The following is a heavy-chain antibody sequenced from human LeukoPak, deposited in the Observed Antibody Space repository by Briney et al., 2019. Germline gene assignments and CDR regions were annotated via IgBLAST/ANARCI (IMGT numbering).Heavy chain of an antibody. CDR1: GFTFSTYA. Sequence: GGSLRLSCAASGFTFSTYAMNWVRQAPAKGLEWFSTIGGGGPTTDYADSVQGRFTISRDNSKNTLYLQMNSLRAEDTAVYFCARGFLGGTDQYFDSWGQGTLVTVSS. J-gene: IGHJ4*02. V-gene: IGHV3-23*01. CDR3: ARGFLGGTDQYFDS. D-gene: IGHD6-19*01. CDR2: IGGGGPTT.